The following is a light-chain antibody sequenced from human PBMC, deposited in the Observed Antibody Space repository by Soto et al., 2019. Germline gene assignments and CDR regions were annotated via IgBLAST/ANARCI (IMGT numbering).Light chain of an antibody. CDR1: QNIGSN. V-gene: IGKV3-15*01. Sequence: IVMTQSPATLSMSPGQRASLYCRASQNIGSNLAWYQQKAGQAPRLLISGASTRATGVPARFSGSGSGEEFTLTISGLQSEDFAVYYCQHYNSWPHTFGQGTKVDIK. J-gene: IGKJ2*01. CDR3: QHYNSWPHT. CDR2: GAS.